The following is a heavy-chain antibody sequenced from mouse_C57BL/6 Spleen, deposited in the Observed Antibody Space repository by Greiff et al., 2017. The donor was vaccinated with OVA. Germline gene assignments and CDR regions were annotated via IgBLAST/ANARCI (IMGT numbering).Heavy chain of an antibody. CDR1: GYTFTSYW. Sequence: QVQLQQPGAELVGPGSSVKLSCKASGYTFTSYWMDWVKQRPGQGLEWIGNIYPSDSETHYNQKFKDKATLTVDKSSSTAYMQLSSLTSEDSAVYYCARGIYYGSSPYYYAMDYWGQGTSVTVSS. CDR2: IYPSDSET. CDR3: ARGIYYGSSPYYYAMDY. D-gene: IGHD1-1*01. J-gene: IGHJ4*01. V-gene: IGHV1-61*01.